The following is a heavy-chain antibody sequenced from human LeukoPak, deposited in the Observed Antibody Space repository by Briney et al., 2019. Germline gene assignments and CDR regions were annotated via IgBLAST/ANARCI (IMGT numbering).Heavy chain of an antibody. D-gene: IGHD6-19*01. CDR2: IKQDGSEK. Sequence: GGSLRLSCVASGFTFSSYWMIWVRQAPGKGLEWVANIKQDGSEKYYMDSVEGRFTISRDNAKNSLYLQMNSLRAEDTAVYYCARGGWVAVYAFDIWGQGTMVTVSS. J-gene: IGHJ3*02. V-gene: IGHV3-7*01. CDR1: GFTFSSYW. CDR3: ARGGWVAVYAFDI.